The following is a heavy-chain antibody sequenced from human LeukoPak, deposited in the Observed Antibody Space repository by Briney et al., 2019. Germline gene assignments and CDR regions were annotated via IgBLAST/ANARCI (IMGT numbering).Heavy chain of an antibody. CDR3: ARATVDCSSTSCYTVYYFDY. Sequence: GESLKISCKGSGYSFTSYWIGWVRQMPGKGLEWMGIIYPGDSDTRYSPSFQGQVTISADKSISTAYLQWSSLKASDTAMYYCARATVDCSSTSCYTVYYFDYWGQGILVTVSS. D-gene: IGHD2-2*02. J-gene: IGHJ4*02. CDR2: IYPGDSDT. CDR1: GYSFTSYW. V-gene: IGHV5-51*01.